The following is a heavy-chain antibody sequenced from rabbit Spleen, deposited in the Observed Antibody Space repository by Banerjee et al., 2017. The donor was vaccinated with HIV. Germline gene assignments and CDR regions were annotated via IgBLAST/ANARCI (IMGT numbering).Heavy chain of an antibody. D-gene: IGHD1-1*01. Sequence: QQLVESGGGLVKPGASLTLTCRASGFSFSSGYYMSWVRQAPGKGLEWIGCIGTGTGSAYYASWAKGRFTISKTSSTTVTLQVTSLTAADTATYFCARDDGTGHYIDGYFNLWGPGTLVTVS. CDR1: GFSFSSGYY. V-gene: IGHV1S40*01. J-gene: IGHJ4*01. CDR2: IGTGTGSA. CDR3: ARDDGTGHYIDGYFNL.